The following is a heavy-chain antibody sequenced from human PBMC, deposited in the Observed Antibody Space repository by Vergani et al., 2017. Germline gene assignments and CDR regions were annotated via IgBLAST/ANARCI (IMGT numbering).Heavy chain of an antibody. CDR2: ITSNAAST. CDR3: VRDVRVSRT. CDR1: GFSFTNYA. V-gene: IGHV3-23*04. Sequence: EVQLVESGGGLVQPGGSLRLSCAASGFSFTNYAMSWVRQAPGKGLEWVSSITSNAASTYYAVSVKGRFTISRDNAKNSLYLDMSSLRAEDTAVYYCVRDVRVSRTWGQGTLVAVSS. J-gene: IGHJ3*01.